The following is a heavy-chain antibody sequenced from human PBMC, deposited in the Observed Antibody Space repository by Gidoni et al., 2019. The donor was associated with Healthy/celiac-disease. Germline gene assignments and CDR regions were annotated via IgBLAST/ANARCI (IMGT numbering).Heavy chain of an antibody. D-gene: IGHD3-9*01. Sequence: QVQLVQSGAEVKKPGASVKVSCKASGYTFTSYGISWVRQAPGQGLEWMGWISAYNGNTNYAQKLQGRVTMATDTSTSTAYMELRSLRSDDTAVYYCARVGSYDILTGQLISDWFDPWGQGTLVTVSS. CDR2: ISAYNGNT. CDR3: ARVGSYDILTGQLISDWFDP. V-gene: IGHV1-18*01. J-gene: IGHJ5*02. CDR1: GYTFTSYG.